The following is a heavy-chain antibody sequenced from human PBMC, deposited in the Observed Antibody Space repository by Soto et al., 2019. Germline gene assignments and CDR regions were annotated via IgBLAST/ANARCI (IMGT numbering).Heavy chain of an antibody. J-gene: IGHJ5*02. D-gene: IGHD7-27*01. Sequence: GSLRLSSAASGXPVSSYEMTWVRQSPRKGLEWVSIISGSGGSTYYADSVKGRFTISRDNSKKTLYLQMNSMRAYYTAVCYCAKARLGARVKNSLDPWGQGTLGTVSS. CDR1: GXPVSSYE. CDR2: ISGSGGST. V-gene: IGHV3-23*01. CDR3: AKARLGARVKNSLDP.